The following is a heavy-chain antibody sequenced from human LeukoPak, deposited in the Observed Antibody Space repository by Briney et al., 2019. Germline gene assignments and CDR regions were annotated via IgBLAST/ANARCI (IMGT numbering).Heavy chain of an antibody. CDR3: VRAMDV. V-gene: IGHV3-7*04. CDR2: IKQDGSEK. J-gene: IGHJ6*02. CDR1: GFTFSNYW. Sequence: GGSLRLSCAASGFTFSNYWVNWVRQAPGKRLEWAANIKQDGSEKYYVDSVKGRFTISRDNAKNSLYLQMNSLRAEDTAVYYCVRAMDVWGQGTTVTVSS.